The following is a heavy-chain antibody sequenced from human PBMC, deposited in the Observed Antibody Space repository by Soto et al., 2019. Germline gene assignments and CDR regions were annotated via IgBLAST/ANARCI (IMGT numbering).Heavy chain of an antibody. Sequence: QVQLVQSGAEVKKPGSSVKVSCKASGGTFSSYAISWVRQAPGQGLEWMGGIITIFGTANYAQKFQGRVTITADKSTSTAYMELSSLRSEDTAVYYCARELLGSGWYSPRHFDYWGQGTLVTVSS. D-gene: IGHD6-19*01. CDR1: GGTFSSYA. CDR2: IITIFGTA. CDR3: ARELLGSGWYSPRHFDY. J-gene: IGHJ4*02. V-gene: IGHV1-69*06.